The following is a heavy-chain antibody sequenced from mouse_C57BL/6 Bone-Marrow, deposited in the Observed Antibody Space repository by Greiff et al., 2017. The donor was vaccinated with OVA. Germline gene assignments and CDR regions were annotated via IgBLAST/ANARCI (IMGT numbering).Heavy chain of an antibody. CDR1: GFTFSSYG. D-gene: IGHD4-1*01. Sequence: EVQVVESGGDLVKPGGSLKLSCAASGFTFSSYGMSWVRQTPDKRLEWVATISSGGSYTYYPDSVKGRFTISRDNAKNTLYLQMSSLKSEDTAMYYCARQELGLDYWGQGTTLTVSS. V-gene: IGHV5-6*01. CDR2: ISSGGSYT. CDR3: ARQELGLDY. J-gene: IGHJ2*01.